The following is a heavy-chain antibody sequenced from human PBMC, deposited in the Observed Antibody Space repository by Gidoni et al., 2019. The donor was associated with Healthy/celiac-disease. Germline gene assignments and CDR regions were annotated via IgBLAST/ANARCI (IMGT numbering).Heavy chain of an antibody. J-gene: IGHJ6*02. CDR1: VYTLTSYG. D-gene: IGHD3-3*01. Sequence: QFQLVKSGAEVRKPGASVKLSSTASVYTLTSYGVGWVRQAPGQGLEWMGWISAYNGNTNYSQKLQGRVTMTTDTSTSTAYMELRSLRSDDTAVYYCARDGGFLEWPRDYYYYGMDVWGQGTTVTVSS. V-gene: IGHV1-18*01. CDR2: ISAYNGNT. CDR3: ARDGGFLEWPRDYYYYGMDV.